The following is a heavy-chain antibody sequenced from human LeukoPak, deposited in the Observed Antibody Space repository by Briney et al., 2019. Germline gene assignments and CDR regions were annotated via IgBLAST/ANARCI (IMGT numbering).Heavy chain of an antibody. CDR3: ARHHRDRENWFDP. Sequence: SETLSLTCTVSGGSISSSSYYWGWIRQPPGKGLEWIGSIYYSGSTYYNPSLKGRVTISVDTSKNQFSLKLSSVTAGDTAVYYCARHHRDRENWFDPWGQGTLVTVSS. V-gene: IGHV4-39*01. CDR1: GGSISSSSYY. J-gene: IGHJ5*02. D-gene: IGHD3-10*01. CDR2: IYYSGST.